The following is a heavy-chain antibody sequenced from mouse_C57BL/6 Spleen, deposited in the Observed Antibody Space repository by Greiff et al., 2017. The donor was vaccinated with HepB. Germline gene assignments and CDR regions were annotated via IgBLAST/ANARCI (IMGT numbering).Heavy chain of an antibody. V-gene: IGHV5-9-1*02. CDR1: GFTFSSYA. D-gene: IGHD1-1*01. CDR2: ISSGGDYI. Sequence: EVKLEESGEGLVKPGGSLKLSCAASGFTFSSYAMSWVRQTPEKRLEWVAYISSGGDYIYYADTVKGRFTISRDNARNTLYLQMSSLKSEDTAMYYCTREDYYGSSYKFDYWGQGTTLTVSS. CDR3: TREDYYGSSYKFDY. J-gene: IGHJ2*01.